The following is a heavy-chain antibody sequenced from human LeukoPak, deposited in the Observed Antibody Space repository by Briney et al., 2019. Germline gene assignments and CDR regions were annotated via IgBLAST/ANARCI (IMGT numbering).Heavy chain of an antibody. Sequence: KPSETPAPPCTVSGGALRSFHWGGSPQPPGKRLEGVGDIYYSGSTNYNPSLQSRVTISVDTSKNQFSLKLSSVTAADTAVYYCASRSSIWSGYQDTLYYFDSWGQGTLVTVSS. CDR2: IYYSGST. CDR3: ASRSSIWSGYQDTLYYFDS. J-gene: IGHJ4*02. CDR1: GGALRSFH. D-gene: IGHD3-3*01. V-gene: IGHV4-59*01.